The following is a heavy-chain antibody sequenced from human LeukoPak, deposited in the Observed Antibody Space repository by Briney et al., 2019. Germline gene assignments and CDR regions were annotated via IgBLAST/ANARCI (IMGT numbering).Heavy chain of an antibody. CDR3: ARSSVGARRRIDY. CDR2: MNPNSGNT. CDR1: GYTFTSYD. D-gene: IGHD1-26*01. V-gene: IGHV1-8*01. J-gene: IGHJ4*02. Sequence: ASVKVSCKASGYTFTSYDINWVRQATGQGLEWMGWMNPNSGNTGYAQNFQGRVTMTRSASINTAYMELSSLTSDDTAVCYCARSSVGARRRIDYWGQGTLITVSS.